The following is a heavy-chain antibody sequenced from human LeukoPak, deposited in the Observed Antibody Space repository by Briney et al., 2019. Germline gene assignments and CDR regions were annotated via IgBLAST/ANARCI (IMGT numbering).Heavy chain of an antibody. D-gene: IGHD5-18*01. CDR2: ISSSSSYI. J-gene: IGHJ4*02. V-gene: IGHV3-21*01. CDR3: AREDTAMVYYFDY. CDR1: GFTFSSYS. Sequence: GGSLRLSCAASGFTFSSYSMTWVRQAPGKGLEWVSSISSSSSYIYYADSVKGRFTISRDNAKNSLYLQMNSLRAEDTAVYYCAREDTAMVYYFDYWGQGTLVTVSS.